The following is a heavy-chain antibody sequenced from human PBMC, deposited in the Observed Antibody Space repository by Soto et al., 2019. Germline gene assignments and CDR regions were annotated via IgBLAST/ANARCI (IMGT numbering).Heavy chain of an antibody. CDR1: GFTFSSYA. D-gene: IGHD3-16*02. J-gene: IGHJ6*02. CDR3: AKSQPPWARSNDYVWGSYRTDYYYYGMDV. V-gene: IGHV3-23*01. CDR2: ISGSGGST. Sequence: PGGSLRLSCAASGFTFSSYAMSWVRQAPGKGLEWVSAISGSGGSTYYADSVKGRFTISRDNFKNTLYLQMNSLRAEDTAVYYCAKSQPPWARSNDYVWGSYRTDYYYYGMDVWGQGTTVTVSS.